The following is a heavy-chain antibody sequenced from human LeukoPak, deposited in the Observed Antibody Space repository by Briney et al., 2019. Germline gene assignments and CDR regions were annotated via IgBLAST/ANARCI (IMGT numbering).Heavy chain of an antibody. CDR1: GGSISGSSYY. D-gene: IGHD6-13*01. Sequence: SETLSLTCTVSGGSISGSSYYWGWIRQPPGKGLEWIGSIYYSGSTYYNPSLKSRVTISVDTSKNQFSLKLSSVTAADTAVYYCARTAAGFDYWGQGTLVTVSS. CDR2: IYYSGST. J-gene: IGHJ4*02. V-gene: IGHV4-39*01. CDR3: ARTAAGFDY.